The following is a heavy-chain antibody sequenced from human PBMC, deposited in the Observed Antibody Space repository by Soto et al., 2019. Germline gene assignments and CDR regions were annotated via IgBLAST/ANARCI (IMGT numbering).Heavy chain of an antibody. CDR3: ARRRDYCDRRSDWYFDL. D-gene: IGHD4-17*01. Sequence: EVQLVESGGGLVKPGGSLRLSCAASGFTFSSYSMNWVRQAPGKGLEWVSSISSSSSYIYYADSVKGRFTISRDNAKNSLYLQMNSLRAEDTAVYYCARRRDYCDRRSDWYFDLWGRGTLVTVSS. CDR2: ISSSSSYI. J-gene: IGHJ2*01. CDR1: GFTFSSYS. V-gene: IGHV3-21*01.